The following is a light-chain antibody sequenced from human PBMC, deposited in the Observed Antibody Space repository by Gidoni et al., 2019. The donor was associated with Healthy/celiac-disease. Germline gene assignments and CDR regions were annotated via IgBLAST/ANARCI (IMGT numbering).Light chain of an antibody. CDR2: DVS. Sequence: QSALTQPASVSGSPGQSITISCTGTSSDVGGYDYVSWYQQHPGKAPKLMIYDVSNRPSVVSNRFSGSKSGNTASLTISGLQVEDEADYYCSSDTSSSTLVFGGGTKLTVL. CDR3: SSDTSSSTLV. V-gene: IGLV2-14*01. J-gene: IGLJ2*01. CDR1: SSDVGGYDY.